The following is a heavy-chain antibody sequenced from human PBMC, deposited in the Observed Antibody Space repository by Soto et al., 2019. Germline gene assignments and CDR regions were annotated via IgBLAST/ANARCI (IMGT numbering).Heavy chain of an antibody. CDR1: GGSISNSDYF. CDR3: ASQLESTTYFDY. V-gene: IGHV4-39*01. J-gene: IGHJ4*02. Sequence: SETLFLTCTVSGGSISNSDYFLAWMRQPPGKGLEWVGTISHTGSPRYNPSLKSRVTISVDTSKNQFSLRLPSVTAADTAVFYCASQLESTTYFDYWGRGTLVTVSS. CDR2: ISHTGSP. D-gene: IGHD1-1*01.